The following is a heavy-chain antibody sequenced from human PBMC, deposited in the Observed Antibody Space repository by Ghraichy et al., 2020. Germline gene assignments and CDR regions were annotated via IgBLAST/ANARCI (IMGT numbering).Heavy chain of an antibody. CDR2: MNPNSGNT. CDR1: GYTFTNYD. D-gene: IGHD6-19*01. V-gene: IGHV1-8*01. J-gene: IGHJ3*01. CDR3: ARRVVKWLAYDAFDF. Sequence: ASVKVSCKASGYTFTNYDTNWVRQATRQGLEWMGWMNPNSGNTGYAQRFQGRVTMTRDTSINTAYMELSSLRSEDTAVYYCARRVVKWLAYDAFDFWGQGTLVTVSS.